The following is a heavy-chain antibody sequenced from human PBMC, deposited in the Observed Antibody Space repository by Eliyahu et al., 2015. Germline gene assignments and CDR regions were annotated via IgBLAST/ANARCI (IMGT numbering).Heavy chain of an antibody. D-gene: IGHD3-9*01. J-gene: IGHJ5*02. V-gene: IGHV1-18*01. CDR2: ISAYNGNT. Sequence: QVQLVQSGAEVKKPGASVKVSCKXSGYTFTSYGISWVRQAPGQGLEWMGWISAYNGNTNYAQKLQGRVTMTTDTSTSTAYMELRSLRSDDTAVYYCARAIHGILLVAGDWFDPWGQGTLVTVSS. CDR1: GYTFTSYG. CDR3: ARAIHGILLVAGDWFDP.